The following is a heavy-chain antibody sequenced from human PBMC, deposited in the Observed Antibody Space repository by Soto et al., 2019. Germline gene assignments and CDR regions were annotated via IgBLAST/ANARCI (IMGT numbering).Heavy chain of an antibody. CDR2: ISGSGGGT. CDR1: RFTFSRSA. J-gene: IGHJ4*02. Sequence: EVQLLESGGGLVQPGGSLRLSCAASRFTFSRSAMSWVRQAPVKGLEWVSAISGSGGGTYYADSVKGRFTISRDNAKNSLYLQMNSLRDEDTAVYYCATYYYDSSGYYFLGYWGQGTLVTVSS. V-gene: IGHV3-23*01. CDR3: ATYYYDSSGYYFLGY. D-gene: IGHD3-22*01.